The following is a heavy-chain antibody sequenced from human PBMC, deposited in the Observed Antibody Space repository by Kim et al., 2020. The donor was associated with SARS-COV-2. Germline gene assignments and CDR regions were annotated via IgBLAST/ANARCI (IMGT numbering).Heavy chain of an antibody. V-gene: IGHV1-18*01. CDR1: GYDFTAYP. D-gene: IGHD2-15*01. Sequence: ASVKVSCKASGYDFTAYPIAWVRRAPGQGLEWLGWINTYNGIPTYSQSVRGRVNMSMDTSTNTAYMELASLRSDDTAIYYCARKYVFCSGGSCAGMDVWG. J-gene: IGHJ6*02. CDR2: INTYNGIP. CDR3: ARKYVFCSGGSCAGMDV.